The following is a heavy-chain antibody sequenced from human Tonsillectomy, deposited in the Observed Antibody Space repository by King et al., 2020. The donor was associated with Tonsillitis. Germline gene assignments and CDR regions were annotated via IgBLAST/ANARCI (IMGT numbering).Heavy chain of an antibody. CDR3: ARDQYYDSSGYYYGIFYFDY. V-gene: IGHV1-46*03. D-gene: IGHD3-22*01. Sequence: VQLVESGAEVKKPGASVKVSCKASGYTFTSYYMHWVRQAPGQGLEWMGIINPSGGSTSYAQKFQGRVTMTRDTSTSTVYMELSSLRSEDTAVYYCARDQYYDSSGYYYGIFYFDYWGQGTLVTVSS. J-gene: IGHJ4*02. CDR1: GYTFTSYY. CDR2: INPSGGST.